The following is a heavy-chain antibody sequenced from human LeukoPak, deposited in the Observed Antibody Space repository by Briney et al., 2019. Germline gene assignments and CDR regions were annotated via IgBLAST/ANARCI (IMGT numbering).Heavy chain of an antibody. J-gene: IGHJ6*03. CDR3: ARGRGYYYNMDV. V-gene: IGHV3-23*01. CDR2: ISSSGGRT. D-gene: IGHD3-10*01. CDR1: GFTFSSHA. Sequence: PGGSLRLSCAASGFTFSSHAMNWVRQGPGKGLAWVSAISSSGGRTYYADSVEGRFTISRDRSKNTLNLQMKSLRVEDTAVYFCARGRGYYYNMDVWGKGTTVTVSS.